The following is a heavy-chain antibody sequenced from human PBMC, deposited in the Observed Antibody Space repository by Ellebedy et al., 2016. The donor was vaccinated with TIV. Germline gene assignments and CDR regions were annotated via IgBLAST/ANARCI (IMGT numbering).Heavy chain of an antibody. CDR3: VKEGHKYSSGSYDS. CDR1: GFSFSDYG. V-gene: IGHV3-30*18. CDR2: ISYDGRTR. D-gene: IGHD3-22*01. Sequence: GGSLRLXXAASGFSFSDYGMQWVRQAPGKGQEWVGVISYDGRTRHYAEAIKGRFTVSRDDSKSTLYLDLNSLRVEDTALYYCVKEGHKYSSGSYDSWGQGTQVTVSS. J-gene: IGHJ5*01.